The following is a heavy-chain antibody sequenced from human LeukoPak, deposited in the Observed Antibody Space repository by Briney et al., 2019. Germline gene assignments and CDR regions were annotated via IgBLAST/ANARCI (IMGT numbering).Heavy chain of an antibody. Sequence: GGSLRLSCAASGFTFSSYGMHWVRQAPGKGLEWVTVISYDGSNKYYADSVKGRFTISRDNSQNTLYLQMNSLRAEDTAVYYCAKDNIVVVPAAIPDAFDIWGQGTMVTVSS. D-gene: IGHD2-2*01. CDR3: AKDNIVVVPAAIPDAFDI. J-gene: IGHJ3*02. V-gene: IGHV3-30*18. CDR1: GFTFSSYG. CDR2: ISYDGSNK.